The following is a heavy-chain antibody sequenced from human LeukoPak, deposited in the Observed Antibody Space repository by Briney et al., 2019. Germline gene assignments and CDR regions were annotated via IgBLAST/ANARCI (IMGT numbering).Heavy chain of an antibody. Sequence: GASVKVSCKVSGYTLTELSMHWVRQAPGKGLEWMGGFDPEDGETIYAQKFQGRVTMTEDTPTDTAYMELSSLRSEDTAVYYCATSLMTTVTSMDYWGQGTLVTVSS. CDR1: GYTLTELS. CDR3: ATSLMTTVTSMDY. D-gene: IGHD4-17*01. V-gene: IGHV1-24*01. CDR2: FDPEDGET. J-gene: IGHJ4*02.